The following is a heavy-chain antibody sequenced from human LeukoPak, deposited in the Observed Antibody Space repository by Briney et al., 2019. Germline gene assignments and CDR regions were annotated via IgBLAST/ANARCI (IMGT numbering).Heavy chain of an antibody. Sequence: AGGSLRLSCAASGFTFSSYAMSWVRQAPGKGLEWVSAISGSGGSTYYADSVKGRFTISRDNSKNTLYLQMNSLRAEDTAIYYCAKDYLGGSFAFDYWGQGTLVTVSS. V-gene: IGHV3-23*01. CDR1: GFTFSSYA. J-gene: IGHJ4*02. D-gene: IGHD3-16*01. CDR2: ISGSGGST. CDR3: AKDYLGGSFAFDY.